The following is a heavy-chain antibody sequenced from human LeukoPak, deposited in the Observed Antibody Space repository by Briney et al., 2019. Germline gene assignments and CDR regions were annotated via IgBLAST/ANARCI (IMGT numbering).Heavy chain of an antibody. Sequence: GGSLRLSCAASGFNFNIYSLNWVRQAPGRGLEWVSYISASGTTVYYADSVKGRFTISRDDAKRSLYLQMNSLRVEDTAVYYCARDCGYHYDVFDVWGQGTKVTVSS. CDR1: GFNFNIYS. D-gene: IGHD3-22*01. J-gene: IGHJ3*01. CDR2: ISASGTTV. CDR3: ARDCGYHYDVFDV. V-gene: IGHV3-48*01.